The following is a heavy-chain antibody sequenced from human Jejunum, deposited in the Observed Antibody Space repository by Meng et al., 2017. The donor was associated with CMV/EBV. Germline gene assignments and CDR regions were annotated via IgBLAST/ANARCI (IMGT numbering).Heavy chain of an antibody. D-gene: IGHD4-17*01. V-gene: IGHV3-72*01. CDR1: GFPFSDHH. Sequence: SGFPFSDHHVDWVRQAPGKGLEWVGRSRDKVHSYTTQYAASVKGRFTISRDDSQSSLYLQMNSLKTEDTAVYYCARAMTTVYGAFDIWGQGTMVTVSS. CDR3: ARAMTTVYGAFDI. J-gene: IGHJ3*02. CDR2: SRDKVHSYTT.